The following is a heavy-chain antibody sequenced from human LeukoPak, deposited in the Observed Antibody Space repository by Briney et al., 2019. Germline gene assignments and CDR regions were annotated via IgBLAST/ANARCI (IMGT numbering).Heavy chain of an antibody. CDR1: GGSISSSSYY. Sequence: SETLSLTCTVSGGSISSSSYYWGWIRQPPGKGLEWIGSIYYSGSTYYNPSLKSRVTISVDTSKNQFSLKLSSVTAADTAVYYCARHYRCGGDCSDAFDIWGQGTMVTVSS. CDR2: IYYSGST. CDR3: ARHYRCGGDCSDAFDI. V-gene: IGHV4-39*01. D-gene: IGHD2-21*02. J-gene: IGHJ3*02.